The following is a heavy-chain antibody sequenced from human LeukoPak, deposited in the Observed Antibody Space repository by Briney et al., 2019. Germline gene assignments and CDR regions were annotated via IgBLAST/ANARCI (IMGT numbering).Heavy chain of an antibody. J-gene: IGHJ4*02. D-gene: IGHD1-1*01. Sequence: SEALSLTCTTSGVSISRFYWSWVRQPPGKGLEGIGNIYSGVPTYFNPSLKSRVIISVDTSKNQFSLNLTSVPAADTAMYYCVQTTGWPGFDYWGQGILVTVSS. CDR2: IYSGVPT. CDR1: GVSISRFY. CDR3: VQTTGWPGFDY. V-gene: IGHV4-4*09.